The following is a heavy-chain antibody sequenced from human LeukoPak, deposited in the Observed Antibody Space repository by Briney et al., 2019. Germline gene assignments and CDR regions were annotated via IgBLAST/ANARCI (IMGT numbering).Heavy chain of an antibody. CDR2: ISHNGAST. CDR3: AREMDIAMVFDY. Sequence: GGSLRLSCVAFGFTFSSYAVFWVRQAPGKGLEFVSGISHNGASTYYATSVKSRFTISRDNAKNTLYLQMNSLRAEDTALYFCAREMDIAMVFDYWGQGTMVTVSS. V-gene: IGHV3-64*01. J-gene: IGHJ4*02. CDR1: GFTFSSYA. D-gene: IGHD5-18*01.